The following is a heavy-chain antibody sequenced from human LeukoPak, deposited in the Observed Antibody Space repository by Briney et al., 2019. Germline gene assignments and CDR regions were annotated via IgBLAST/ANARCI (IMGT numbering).Heavy chain of an antibody. J-gene: IGHJ6*02. CDR2: ISYDGSNK. CDR1: GFTFSSYA. V-gene: IGHV3-30-3*01. CDR3: ARIGYYGMDV. Sequence: GGSLRLPCAASGFTFSSYAMHWVRQAPGKGLEWVAVISYDGSNKYYADSVKGRFTISRDNSKNTLYLQMNSLRAEDTAVYYCARIGYYGMDVWGQGTTVTVSS.